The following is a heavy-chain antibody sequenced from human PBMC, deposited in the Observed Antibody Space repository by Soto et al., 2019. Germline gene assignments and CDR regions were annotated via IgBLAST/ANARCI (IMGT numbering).Heavy chain of an antibody. J-gene: IGHJ4*02. D-gene: IGHD3-16*01. CDR3: AMHVGGDY. Sequence: EVQLVESGGGLVQPGGSLRLSCAASGFTFSTYSMNWVRQAPGKGLEWVSYISSSSTTIFYSDTVKGRFTISRDNAKNSLYLQMNSLRAEDTAVYYCAMHVGGDYWGQGTLVTVSS. CDR1: GFTFSTYS. V-gene: IGHV3-48*01. CDR2: ISSSSTTI.